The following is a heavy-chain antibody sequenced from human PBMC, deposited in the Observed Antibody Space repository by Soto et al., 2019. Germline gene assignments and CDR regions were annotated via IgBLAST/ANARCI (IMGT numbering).Heavy chain of an antibody. V-gene: IGHV4-30-4*01. CDR1: VGSINSGDYY. J-gene: IGHJ6*02. CDR3: ARDRYYGSGTYYNFYSGMDV. CDR2: IFHSGST. Sequence: PSKTLSLTCTVSVGSINSGDYYWAWVRQPPGKGLEWIGNIFHSGSTYYTPSLQSRVTISLDTSKNHFSLKLSSVTPADTAVYYCARDRYYGSGTYYNFYSGMDVWGQGTTVTVSS. D-gene: IGHD3-10*01.